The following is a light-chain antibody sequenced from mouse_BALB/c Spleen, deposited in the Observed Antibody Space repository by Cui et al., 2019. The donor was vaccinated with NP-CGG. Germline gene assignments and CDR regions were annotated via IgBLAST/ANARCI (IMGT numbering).Light chain of an antibody. V-gene: IGLV1*01. Sequence: QAVVTQESALTTSPGETVTLTCRSSTGAVTTSNYANWVQEKPDHLFTGLIGGTNNRPPGVPARFSGSLIGDKAALTITGAQTEDEARYCCALWYSNHWVFGGGTKLTVL. J-gene: IGLJ1*01. CDR3: ALWYSNHWV. CDR2: GTN. CDR1: TGAVTTSNY.